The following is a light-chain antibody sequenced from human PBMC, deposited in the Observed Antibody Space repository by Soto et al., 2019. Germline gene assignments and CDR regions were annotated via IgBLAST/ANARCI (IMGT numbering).Light chain of an antibody. J-gene: IGLJ1*01. CDR1: SSDVGIYNY. V-gene: IGLV2-11*01. Sequence: QSALTQPRSVSGSPGQSVTISCTGTSSDVGIYNYVSWYQQHPGKAPKVMIYDVSERPSGVPDRFSDSKSGNTASLTISGLQAEDEADYYCCSYAGSPRYVFGTGTKLTVL. CDR2: DVS. CDR3: CSYAGSPRYV.